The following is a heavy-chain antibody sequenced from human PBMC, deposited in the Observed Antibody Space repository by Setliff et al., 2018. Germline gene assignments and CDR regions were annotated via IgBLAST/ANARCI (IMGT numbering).Heavy chain of an antibody. V-gene: IGHV4-30-4*08. CDR1: GDSISSGDYS. Sequence: KLSETLSLTCTVSGDSISSGDYSWSWIRQPPGKGLEWIAYIYHSGSAYYNPSLKSRVTMSVDTSKNQFSLHLTSVTAADTAVYYCAREVGTSTSSDAFDVWGQGMMVTVSS. CDR3: AREVGTSTSSDAFDV. CDR2: IYHSGSA. J-gene: IGHJ3*01. D-gene: IGHD1-26*01.